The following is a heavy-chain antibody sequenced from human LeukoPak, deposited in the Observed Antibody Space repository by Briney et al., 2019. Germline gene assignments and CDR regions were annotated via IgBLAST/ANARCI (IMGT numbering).Heavy chain of an antibody. J-gene: IGHJ4*02. V-gene: IGHV3-23*01. CDR3: AKWGDYDVLTGYYVPDY. CDR1: GFTFSNYA. CDR2: ILGSGGST. D-gene: IGHD3-9*01. Sequence: PGASLRLSCAASGFTFSNYAMSWVRQAPGKGLEWVSAILGSGGSTYYADSVKGRFTVSRDNSKSTLYLQMNSPRAEDTALYYCAKWGDYDVLTGYYVPDYWGQGTLVTVSS.